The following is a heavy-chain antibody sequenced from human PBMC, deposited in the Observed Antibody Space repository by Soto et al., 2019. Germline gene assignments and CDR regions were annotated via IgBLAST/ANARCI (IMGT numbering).Heavy chain of an antibody. Sequence: SETLSLTCTVSGGSISSYYWSWIRQPPGKGLEWIGYIYYSGSTNYNPSLKSRVTISVDTSKNQFSLKLSSVTAADTAVYYCARTSIVVVVAATPSWFDPWGQGTLVTVSS. D-gene: IGHD2-15*01. J-gene: IGHJ5*02. CDR1: GGSISSYY. CDR2: IYYSGST. V-gene: IGHV4-59*08. CDR3: ARTSIVVVVAATPSWFDP.